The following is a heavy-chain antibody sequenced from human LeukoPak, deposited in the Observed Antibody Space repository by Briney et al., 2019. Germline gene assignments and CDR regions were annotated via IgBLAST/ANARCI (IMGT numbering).Heavy chain of an antibody. CDR2: IKQDGSEK. CDR3: AREDYYGSGNYVAWGGAFDV. J-gene: IGHJ3*01. V-gene: IGHV3-7*01. D-gene: IGHD3-10*01. CDR1: GFSFSSYW. Sequence: GGSLRLSCEASGFSFSSYWMTWVRQAPGKGLEWVANIKQDGSEKYYVDSVKGRFTIPRDNAKISVYLQMNSLRVEDTAVYYCAREDYYGSGNYVAWGGAFDVWGQGTTVTVSS.